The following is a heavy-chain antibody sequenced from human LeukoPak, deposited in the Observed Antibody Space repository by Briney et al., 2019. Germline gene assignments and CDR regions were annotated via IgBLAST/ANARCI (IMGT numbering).Heavy chain of an antibody. CDR3: TSICSSSSCYLDY. V-gene: IGHV3-30*03. D-gene: IGHD2-2*01. CDR1: GFTFNNYG. Sequence: GGSLRLSCADSGFTFNNYGMHWVRQAPGKGLEWVAVMSFDGSNKYYADSVKGRFTISRDNSRNTLYLQMNSLRVEDTAVCYCTSICSSSSCYLDYWGQGTLVTVSS. CDR2: MSFDGSNK. J-gene: IGHJ4*02.